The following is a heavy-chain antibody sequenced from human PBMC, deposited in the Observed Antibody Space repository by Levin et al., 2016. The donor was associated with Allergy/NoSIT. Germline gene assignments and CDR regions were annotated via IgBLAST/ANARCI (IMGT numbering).Heavy chain of an antibody. Sequence: GESLKISCAASGFTFSSYWMHWVRQAPGKGLVWVSRINSDGSSTSYADSVKGRFTISRDNAKNTLYLQMNSLRAEDTAVYYCARGRPIFGVVIPLGDMDVWGKGTTVTVSS. CDR3: ARGRPIFGVVIPLGDMDV. CDR1: GFTFSSYW. D-gene: IGHD3-3*01. V-gene: IGHV3-74*01. CDR2: INSDGSST. J-gene: IGHJ6*03.